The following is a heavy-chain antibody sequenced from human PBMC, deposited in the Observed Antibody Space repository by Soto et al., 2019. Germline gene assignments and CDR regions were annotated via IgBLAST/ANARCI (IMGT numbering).Heavy chain of an antibody. J-gene: IGHJ4*02. CDR3: ARAAMGGSSWPFDY. Sequence: SETLSLTCTVSGGSISSYYWSWIRQPPGKGLEWIGYIYYSGSTYYNPSLKSRDNISVDTSKNQFSLKLSSVTAADTAVYYCARAAMGGSSWPFDYWGQGTLVTVSS. D-gene: IGHD6-13*01. CDR2: IYYSGST. CDR1: GGSISSYY. V-gene: IGHV4-59*12.